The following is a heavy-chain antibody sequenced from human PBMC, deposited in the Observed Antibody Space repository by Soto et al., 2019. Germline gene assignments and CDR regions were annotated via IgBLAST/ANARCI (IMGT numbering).Heavy chain of an antibody. V-gene: IGHV4-31*03. CDR2: INHSGST. Sequence: SETLSLTCTVSGGSITSAGYYWSWIRQHPGKGLEWIGEINHSGSTNYNPSLKSRVTISVDTSKNQFSLKLTSVTAADTAMYYCARPRGSGLSLPYYFDYWGQGTLVTVSS. CDR3: ARPRGSGLSLPYYFDY. D-gene: IGHD1-26*01. J-gene: IGHJ4*02. CDR1: GGSITSAGYY.